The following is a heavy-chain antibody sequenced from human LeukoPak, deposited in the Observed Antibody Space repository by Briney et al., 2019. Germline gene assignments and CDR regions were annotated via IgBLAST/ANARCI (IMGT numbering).Heavy chain of an antibody. CDR2: ISSSSTI. CDR1: GFTFSTYS. V-gene: IGHV3-48*01. CDR3: ARTPYCSSTSCSYFDY. Sequence: GGSLRLSCAASGFTFSTYSMNWVRQAPGKGLEWASYISSSSTIYYADSVKGRFTISRDNAKNSLYLQMNSLRAEDTAVYYCARTPYCSSTSCSYFDYWGQGTLVTVSS. D-gene: IGHD2-2*01. J-gene: IGHJ4*02.